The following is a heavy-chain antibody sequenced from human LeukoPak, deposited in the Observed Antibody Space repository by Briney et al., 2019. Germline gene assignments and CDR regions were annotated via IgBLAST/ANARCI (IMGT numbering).Heavy chain of an antibody. V-gene: IGHV3-30-3*01. D-gene: IGHD3-16*01. J-gene: IGHJ4*02. CDR2: ISYDGSNK. Sequence: GGPLRLPCAVSGFTFSLFDMHWARQATGKGLVCLALISYDGSNKYYAHSVKGRFTISSNNSKNTLYLQMNSLRPEDTAVYYCAREGDESLYYFDYWGQGTLVTVSS. CDR1: GFTFSLFD. CDR3: AREGDESLYYFDY.